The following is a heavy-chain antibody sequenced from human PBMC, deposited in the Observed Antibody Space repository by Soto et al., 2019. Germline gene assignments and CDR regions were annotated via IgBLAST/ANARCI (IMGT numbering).Heavy chain of an antibody. J-gene: IGHJ4*02. D-gene: IGHD3-3*01. V-gene: IGHV1-2*04. CDR2: INPNSGGT. CDR1: GYTFTGYY. Sequence: AXVKVSCKASGYTFTGYYMHWVRQAPGQGLEWMGWINPNSGGTNYAQKFQGWVTMTRDTSISTAYMELSRLRSDDTAVYYCARDLKPILERLRFLEWSFDDWGQGTLVTVSS. CDR3: ARDLKPILERLRFLEWSFDD.